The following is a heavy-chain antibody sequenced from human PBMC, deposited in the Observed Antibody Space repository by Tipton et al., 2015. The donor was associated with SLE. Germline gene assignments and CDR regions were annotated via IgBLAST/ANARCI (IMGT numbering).Heavy chain of an antibody. CDR1: SGSFSGYY. D-gene: IGHD4-17*01. V-gene: IGHV4-34*01. J-gene: IGHJ4*02. CDR2: INHSGST. CDR3: ARATVTTTLWYFDY. Sequence: GLVKPSETLSLTCAVYSGSFSGYYWSWVRQPPGKGLEWIGEINHSGSTNYNPSLKSRVTISVDTSKNQFSLKLSSVTAADTAVYYCARATVTTTLWYFDYWGQGTLVTVSS.